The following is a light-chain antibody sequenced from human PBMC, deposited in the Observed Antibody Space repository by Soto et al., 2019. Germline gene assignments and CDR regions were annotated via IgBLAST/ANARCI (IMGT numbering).Light chain of an antibody. V-gene: IGKV3-20*01. J-gene: IGKJ1*01. CDR2: GAS. Sequence: EIVLTQSPATLTLSPGERATLSCRASQSVGTYVSWFQQKPGHPPRLLISGASNRATGIPDRFSGSGSGTDITLTISRLEPEDFAVYYCQQYGSAGTFGQGTKVDIK. CDR1: QSVGTY. CDR3: QQYGSAGT.